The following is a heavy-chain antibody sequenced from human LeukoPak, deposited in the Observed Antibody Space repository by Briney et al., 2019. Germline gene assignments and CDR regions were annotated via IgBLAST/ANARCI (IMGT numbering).Heavy chain of an antibody. CDR1: GFTFSSYG. CDR3: ASHPSGSRFDP. V-gene: IGHV3-30*03. J-gene: IGHJ5*02. Sequence: PGGSLRLSCAASGFTFSSYGMHWVRQAPGKGLEWVAVISYDGSNKHYADSVKGRFTISRDNSKNTLYLQMNSLRAEDTAVYYCASHPSGSRFDPWGQGTLVTVSS. CDR2: ISYDGSNK.